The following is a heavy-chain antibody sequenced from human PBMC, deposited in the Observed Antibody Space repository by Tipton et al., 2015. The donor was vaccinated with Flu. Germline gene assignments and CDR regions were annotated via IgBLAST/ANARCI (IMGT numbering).Heavy chain of an antibody. CDR3: ARDPSLGMPDYFDY. Sequence: TLSLTCAVSGDSISSDYYWGWIRQFPGKGLEWIGSVSRSGDTNYNPSLRSRVTISMDTSKSQFSLQLRSVTAADTAVYYCARDPSLGMPDYFDYWGQGILVTASS. V-gene: IGHV4-38-2*02. D-gene: IGHD2-2*01. CDR1: GDSISSDYY. J-gene: IGHJ4*02. CDR2: VSRSGDT.